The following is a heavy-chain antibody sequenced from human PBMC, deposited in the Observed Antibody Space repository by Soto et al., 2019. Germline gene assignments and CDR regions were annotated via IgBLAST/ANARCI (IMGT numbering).Heavy chain of an antibody. CDR3: ARVSSWVITMVRGPDY. CDR1: GYTFTSYG. V-gene: IGHV1-18*04. D-gene: IGHD3-10*01. CDR2: ISAYNGNT. J-gene: IGHJ4*02. Sequence: PRASVKVSCKASGYTFTSYGISWVRQAPGQGLEWMGWISAYNGNTNYAQKLQGRVTMTTDTSTSTAYMELRSLRSDDTAVYYCARVSSWVITMVRGPDYWGQGTLVTVSS.